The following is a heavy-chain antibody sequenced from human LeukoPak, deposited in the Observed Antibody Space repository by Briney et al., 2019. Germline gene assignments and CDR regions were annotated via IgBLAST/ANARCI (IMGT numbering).Heavy chain of an antibody. V-gene: IGHV3-7*01. CDR2: IKQDGSEK. D-gene: IGHD3-10*01. Sequence: PGGSLRLSCAASGFTFSSYWMSWVRQAPGKGLEWVANIKQDGSEKYYVDSVKGRFTISRDNAKNSLYLQMNSLRADDTAVYYCARDRDYYGSGSSYDYWGQGTLVTVSS. J-gene: IGHJ4*02. CDR3: ARDRDYYGSGSSYDY. CDR1: GFTFSSYW.